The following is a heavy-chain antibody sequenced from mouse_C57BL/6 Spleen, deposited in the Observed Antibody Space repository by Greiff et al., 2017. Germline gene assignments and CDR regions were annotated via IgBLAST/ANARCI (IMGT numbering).Heavy chain of an antibody. D-gene: IGHD1-1*01. V-gene: IGHV1-82*01. CDR3: ARGATVRYFDV. CDR2: IYPGDGDT. Sequence: VQRVESGPELVKPGASVKISCKASGYAFSSSWMNWVKQRPGKGLEWIGRIYPGDGDTNYNGKFKGKATLTADKSSSTAYMQLSSLTSEDSAVYFCARGATVRYFDVWGTGTTVTVSS. J-gene: IGHJ1*03. CDR1: GYAFSSSW.